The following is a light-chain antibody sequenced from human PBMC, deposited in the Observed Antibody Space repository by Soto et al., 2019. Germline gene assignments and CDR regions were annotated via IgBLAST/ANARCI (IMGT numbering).Light chain of an antibody. V-gene: IGLV1-51*01. J-gene: IGLJ3*02. Sequence: QLVLTQPPSVSAAPGQKVTISCSGSSSNIGNNYVSWYQQLPGTAPKLLIYDNNKRPSGIPDRFSGSKSGTSATLGITGLQTGDEADYYCGTWDSSLRGVFGGGTKLTVL. CDR1: SSNIGNNY. CDR2: DNN. CDR3: GTWDSSLRGV.